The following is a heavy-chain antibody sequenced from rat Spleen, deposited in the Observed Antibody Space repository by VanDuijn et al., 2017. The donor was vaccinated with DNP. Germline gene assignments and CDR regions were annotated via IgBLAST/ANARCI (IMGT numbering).Heavy chain of an antibody. CDR3: AKGPNYGGWSDYFDY. CDR1: GFNFNDYW. CDR2: ISKDGSTI. J-gene: IGHJ2*01. D-gene: IGHD1-11*01. Sequence: EVKLVESGGGLVQPGRSLKLSCAASGFNFNDYWMAWVRQAPGKGLDWIGEISKDGSTINYTPSLKDKFTISRDNAQNTLYLQMSKLGSEDTAIYYCAKGPNYGGWSDYFDYWGQGVMVTVSS. V-gene: IGHV4-2*01.